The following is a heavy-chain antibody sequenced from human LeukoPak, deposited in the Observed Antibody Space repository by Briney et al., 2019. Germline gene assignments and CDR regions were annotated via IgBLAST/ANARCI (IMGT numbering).Heavy chain of an antibody. CDR2: ISSSGSTI. V-gene: IGHV3-11*04. J-gene: IGHJ4*02. D-gene: IGHD3-22*01. Sequence: LSLTCTVSGGSVSDYYWSWIRQAPGKGLEWVSYISSSGSTIYYADSVKGRFTISRDNAKNSLYLQMDSLRAEDTAVYYCARWGDYYDSSGYSTGDYWGQGTLVTVSS. CDR3: ARWGDYYDSSGYSTGDY. CDR1: GGSVSDYY.